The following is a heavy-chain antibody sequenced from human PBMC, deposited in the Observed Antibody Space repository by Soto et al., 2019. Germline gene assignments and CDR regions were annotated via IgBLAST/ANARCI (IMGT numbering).Heavy chain of an antibody. CDR3: SKDDGGVWSAPRGGSYPYFGMDV. Sequence: GGSLRLSCAVSGFIFDDHAMHWVRQVPGRGLEWVSGISWDSGITDYGDSVKGRFTISRDNAKNSLYLQMNSLRPEDTAIYYCSKDDGGVWSAPRGGSYPYFGMDVWGQGTTVTVSS. CDR2: ISWDSGIT. J-gene: IGHJ6*02. D-gene: IGHD3-3*01. V-gene: IGHV3-9*01. CDR1: GFIFDDHA.